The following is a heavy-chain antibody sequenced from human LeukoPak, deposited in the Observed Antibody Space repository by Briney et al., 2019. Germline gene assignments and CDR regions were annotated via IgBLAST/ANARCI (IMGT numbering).Heavy chain of an antibody. Sequence: PSETLSLTCTVSGGSISSSGYYWGWIRQPPGKGLEYIGSIYYSGSTYYNPSLKSRVTISVDTSKNQFSLKLSSVTAADTAVYYCARHRAWFGAPSYFDYWGQGTLVTVSS. V-gene: IGHV4-39*01. J-gene: IGHJ4*02. CDR1: GGSISSSGYY. CDR2: IYYSGST. D-gene: IGHD3-10*01. CDR3: ARHRAWFGAPSYFDY.